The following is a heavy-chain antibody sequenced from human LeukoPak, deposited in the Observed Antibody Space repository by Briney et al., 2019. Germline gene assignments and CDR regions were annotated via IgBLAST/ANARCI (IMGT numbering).Heavy chain of an antibody. CDR1: GYTFTSYD. CDR3: ARGTGYSSSWMIFRVAGTGPYYFDY. V-gene: IGHV1-8*01. CDR2: MNPNSGNT. J-gene: IGHJ4*02. Sequence: GASVKVSCKASGYTFTSYDINWVRQATGQGLEWMGWMNPNSGNTGYAQKFQGRVTMTRNTSISTAYMELSSLRSEDTAVYYCARGTGYSSSWMIFRVAGTGPYYFDYWGQGTLVTVSS. D-gene: IGHD6-13*01.